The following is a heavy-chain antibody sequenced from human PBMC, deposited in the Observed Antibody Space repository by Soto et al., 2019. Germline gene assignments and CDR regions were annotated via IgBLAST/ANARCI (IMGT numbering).Heavy chain of an antibody. V-gene: IGHV4-34*01. CDR2: INHSGST. D-gene: IGHD2-21*01. J-gene: IGHJ5*02. CDR3: ASLWKSRLENWFDP. CDR1: GGSIRSGDYC. Sequence: LETLSLTSPVSGGSIRSGDYCWSWIRQPPGKGLEWIGEINHSGSTNYNPSLKSRVTISVDTSENQFSLKLSSVTAADTAVYYCASLWKSRLENWFDPWGQGTLVTVSS.